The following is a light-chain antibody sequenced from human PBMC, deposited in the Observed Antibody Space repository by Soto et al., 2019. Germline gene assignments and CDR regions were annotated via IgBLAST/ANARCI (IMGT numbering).Light chain of an antibody. J-gene: IGKJ1*01. Sequence: DIQMTQSPSTLSASVGATVTVTCRASPSIGRWLAWYQQKPGKAPKLLIFDASTLENGVPARFSGSRSGPEFSLTISSLQPDDFATYYCQQYYSYWTFGQGTKVDSK. CDR1: PSIGRW. CDR2: DAS. CDR3: QQYYSYWT. V-gene: IGKV1-5*01.